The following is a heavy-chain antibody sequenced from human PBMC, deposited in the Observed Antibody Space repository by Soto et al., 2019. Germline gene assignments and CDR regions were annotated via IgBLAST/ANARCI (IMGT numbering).Heavy chain of an antibody. D-gene: IGHD2-2*01. Sequence: SETLSLTCTVSGGSITSGGYYWSWIRQHPGKGLEWIGFIYYSGNTYYNPSLRSRVTISVDTSKNQFSLKLTSVTAADTAVYYCARYQLGYCSSTWGQGTLVTVSS. CDR3: ARYQLGYCSST. CDR2: IYYSGNT. CDR1: GGSITSGGYY. V-gene: IGHV4-31*03. J-gene: IGHJ4*02.